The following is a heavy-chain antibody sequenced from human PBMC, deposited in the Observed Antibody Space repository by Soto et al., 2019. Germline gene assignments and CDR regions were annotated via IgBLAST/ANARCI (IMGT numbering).Heavy chain of an antibody. V-gene: IGHV1-3*01. J-gene: IGHJ4*02. CDR2: INAXNGNK. Sequence: GXSVKVSCKASGYTFTRYAMHWVRQAPGQKLEWMXWINAXNGNKKYSQKSXSRVTITXXTSARTAYMALSSLRSEDTAVYYCARGGELIAYWGQGTLVTVYS. CDR1: GYTFTRYA. CDR3: ARGGELIAY. D-gene: IGHD2-21*01.